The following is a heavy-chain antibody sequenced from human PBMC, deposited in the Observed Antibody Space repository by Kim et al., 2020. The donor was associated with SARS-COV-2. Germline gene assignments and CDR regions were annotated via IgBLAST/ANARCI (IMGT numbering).Heavy chain of an antibody. V-gene: IGHV5-51*01. CDR1: GYIFTSYW. CDR3: ARQMSTTTPSDY. CDR2: IYPYDSDT. Sequence: GESLKISCKGSGYIFTSYWIGWVRQMPGKGLEWMGVIYPYDSDTRYSPSFQGQVTISADKSISTAYLQWGSLKASDTAMYYCARQMSTTTPSDYWGQGTLVTVSS. J-gene: IGHJ4*02. D-gene: IGHD1-1*01.